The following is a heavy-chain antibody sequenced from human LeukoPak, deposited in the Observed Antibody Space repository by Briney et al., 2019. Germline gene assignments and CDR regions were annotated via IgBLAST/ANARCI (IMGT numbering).Heavy chain of an antibody. D-gene: IGHD3-3*01. CDR2: ISYDGSNK. CDR1: GFTFSSYG. J-gene: IGHJ6*02. Sequence: GGSLRLSCAASGFTFSSYGMHWVRQAPGKGLEWVAVISYDGSNKYYADSVKGRFTISRDNSKNTLYLQMNSLRAEDTAVYYCARDMYDFWSGYPHYGMDVWGQGTTVTVSS. CDR3: ARDMYDFWSGYPHYGMDV. V-gene: IGHV3-30*03.